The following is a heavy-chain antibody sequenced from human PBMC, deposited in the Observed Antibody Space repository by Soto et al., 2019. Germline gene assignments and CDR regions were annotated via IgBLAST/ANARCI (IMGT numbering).Heavy chain of an antibody. J-gene: IGHJ6*02. CDR2: ISYDGSNK. V-gene: IGHV3-30*04. D-gene: IGHD3-9*01. CDR1: VFTFSSYA. Sequence: QVQLVESGGGVVQPGRSLRLSCAASVFTFSSYAMHWVRQAPGKGLEWVAVISYDGSNKYYADSVKGRFTISRDNSKNTLYLQMNSLRAEVTAVYYCAATTSYDILTGYFPDYYYYGMDVWGQGTTVTVSS. CDR3: AATTSYDILTGYFPDYYYYGMDV.